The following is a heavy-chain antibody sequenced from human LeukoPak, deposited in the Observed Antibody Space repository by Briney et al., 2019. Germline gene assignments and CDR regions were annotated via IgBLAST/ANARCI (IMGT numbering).Heavy chain of an antibody. Sequence: PSDTLSLTCTVSGGSISSGDYYWSWIRPPPGKALEWIGYIYYSGSTYYNPSLKSRVTISVDTSKNQFSLKLSSVTAADTAVYYCARHPVTTVDYWGQGRLVIVSS. CDR2: IYYSGST. V-gene: IGHV4-30-4*02. J-gene: IGHJ4*02. CDR1: GGSISSGDYY. CDR3: ARHPVTTVDY. D-gene: IGHD4-17*01.